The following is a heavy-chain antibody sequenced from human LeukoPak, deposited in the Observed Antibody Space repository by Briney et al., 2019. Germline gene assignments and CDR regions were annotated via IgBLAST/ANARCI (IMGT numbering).Heavy chain of an antibody. CDR1: GGSFSGYY. D-gene: IGHD1-1*01. Sequence: PSETLSLTCAVYGGSFSGYYWSWIRQPPGKGLEWIGEINHSGSTNYNPSLKSRVTISVDTSKNQFSLKLSSVTAADTAVYYCARVHTTIIEGYFYYGMDVWGQGTTVTVSS. J-gene: IGHJ6*02. CDR2: INHSGST. V-gene: IGHV4-34*01. CDR3: ARVHTTIIEGYFYYGMDV.